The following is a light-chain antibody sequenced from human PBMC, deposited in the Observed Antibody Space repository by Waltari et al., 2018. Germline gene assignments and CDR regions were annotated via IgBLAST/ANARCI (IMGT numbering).Light chain of an antibody. V-gene: IGKV2-28*01. CDR2: LGS. Sequence: DIVMTQSPLSLPDTPGEPASISCRSSQSLLHSNGYNYLDWYLQKSGQSPQLLIYLGSNRASGVPDRFSGSGSGTDFTLKISRVEAEDVGVYYCMQALQTPLTFGGGTKVEIK. CDR3: MQALQTPLT. J-gene: IGKJ4*01. CDR1: QSLLHSNGYNY.